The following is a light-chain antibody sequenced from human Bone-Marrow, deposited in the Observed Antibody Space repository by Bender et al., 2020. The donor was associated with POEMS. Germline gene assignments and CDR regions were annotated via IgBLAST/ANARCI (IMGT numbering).Light chain of an antibody. J-gene: IGLJ1*01. V-gene: IGLV2-11*01. CDR1: SSDAGGYNS. CDR2: DVS. Sequence: QSALTQPRSVSGSPGQSVTISCTGTSSDAGGYNSVSWYQQHPGKAPKLMIFDVSRRPSGVSDRFSGSKSGNTATLTISGLQAEDEADYYCSSYSTSTTYVFGTGTQVTVL. CDR3: SSYSTSTTYV.